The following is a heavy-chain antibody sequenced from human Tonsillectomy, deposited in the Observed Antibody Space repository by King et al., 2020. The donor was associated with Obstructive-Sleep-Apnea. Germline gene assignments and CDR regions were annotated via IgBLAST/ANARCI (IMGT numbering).Heavy chain of an antibody. Sequence: VQLVESGGGLVQPGGSLRLSCAASGFTFSRYWMSWVRQAPGKGLEWVANINQDGSEKHYVDSVKGRFTISRDSAKNSLYLQMNSLRAEDTAVYYCARGVGWERGDAFDIWGQGTMVTVSS. J-gene: IGHJ3*02. CDR1: GFTFSRYW. D-gene: IGHD1-26*01. CDR2: INQDGSEK. CDR3: ARGVGWERGDAFDI. V-gene: IGHV3-7*01.